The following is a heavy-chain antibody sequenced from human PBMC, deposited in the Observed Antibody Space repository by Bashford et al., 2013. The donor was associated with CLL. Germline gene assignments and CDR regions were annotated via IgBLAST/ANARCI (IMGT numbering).Heavy chain of an antibody. V-gene: IGHV4-34*01. CDR3: ARGPMIVVVINPGEPYYYYYYGMDV. J-gene: IGHJ6*01. D-gene: IGHD3-22*01. CDR1: GGSFSGYY. CDR2: INHSGST. Sequence: SETLSLTCAVYGGSFSGYYWSWIRQPPGKGLEWIGEINHSGSTNYNPSLKSRVTISVDTSKNQFSLKLSSVTAADTAVYYCARGPMIVVVINPGEPYYYYYYGMDVVGTEGTTVHRLL.